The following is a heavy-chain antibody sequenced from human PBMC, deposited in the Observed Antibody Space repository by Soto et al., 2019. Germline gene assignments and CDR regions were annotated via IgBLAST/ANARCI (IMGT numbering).Heavy chain of an antibody. J-gene: IGHJ4*02. CDR2: ISSSSSTI. Sequence: GGSLRLSCAASGFTFSSYSMNWVRQAPGKGLEWVSYISSSSSTIYYADSVKGRFTISRDNAKNSLYLQMNSLRAEDTAVYYCARAVSSSTGYYFDYWGQGTLVTVSS. CDR1: GFTFSSYS. V-gene: IGHV3-48*01. CDR3: ARAVSSSTGYYFDY. D-gene: IGHD2-2*01.